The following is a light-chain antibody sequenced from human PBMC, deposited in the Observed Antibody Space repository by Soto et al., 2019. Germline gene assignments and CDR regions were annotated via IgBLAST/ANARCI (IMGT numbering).Light chain of an antibody. CDR2: GAS. CDR1: LSVSSS. Sequence: EIVLTQSPATLSVSPGERATLSCRASLSVSSSLAWYQQKPGQAPRLLIYGASTRATGVPARFSGSGSRTEFTLTISSLQSEDFAVYYCQQYNKWPSTFGQGTRLEIK. J-gene: IGKJ5*01. V-gene: IGKV3-15*01. CDR3: QQYNKWPST.